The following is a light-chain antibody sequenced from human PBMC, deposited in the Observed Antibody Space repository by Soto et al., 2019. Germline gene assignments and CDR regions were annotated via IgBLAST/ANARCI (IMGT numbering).Light chain of an antibody. Sequence: QSVLTQPASVSGSPGQSITISCTGTSSDVGGYNYVSWYQQHPGKAPKLMIYEVSNRPSGVSNRFSGSKSGNTASLTISGLHDADEAAYYCSSYTSSSTPYVFGTGTKLTVL. J-gene: IGLJ1*01. CDR1: SSDVGGYNY. V-gene: IGLV2-14*01. CDR2: EVS. CDR3: SSYTSSSTPYV.